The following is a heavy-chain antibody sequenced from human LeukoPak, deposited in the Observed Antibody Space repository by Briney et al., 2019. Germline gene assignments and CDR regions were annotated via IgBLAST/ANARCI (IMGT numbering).Heavy chain of an antibody. D-gene: IGHD3-10*01. CDR3: ARGITMVRGYVDWFDP. J-gene: IGHJ5*02. Sequence: GGSLRLSCAASGFTFSTYNMNWVRQAPGKGLEWVSSISGSSSYIYYADSVKGRFSISRDNSKNTLYLQMNSLRAEDTAVYYCARGITMVRGYVDWFDPWGQGTLVTVSS. CDR1: GFTFSTYN. CDR2: ISGSSSYI. V-gene: IGHV3-21*01.